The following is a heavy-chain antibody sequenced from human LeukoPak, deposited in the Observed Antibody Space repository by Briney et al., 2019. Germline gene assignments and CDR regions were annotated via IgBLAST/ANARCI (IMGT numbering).Heavy chain of an antibody. CDR2: ISNGGGRT. J-gene: IGHJ4*02. V-gene: IGHV3-23*01. Sequence: GGSLTLTCAASGFTFSSYALGWVRQAPAKGLEWVSAISNGGGRTYYADSVKARFTISKDNSKSTLSLQMNSLRAEDAAVYYCAKLLVGATTGWYFDYWGQGTLVTVSS. D-gene: IGHD1-26*01. CDR1: GFTFSSYA. CDR3: AKLLVGATTGWYFDY.